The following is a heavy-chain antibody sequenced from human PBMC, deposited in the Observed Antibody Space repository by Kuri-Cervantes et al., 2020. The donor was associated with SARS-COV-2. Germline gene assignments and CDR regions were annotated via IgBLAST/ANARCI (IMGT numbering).Heavy chain of an antibody. CDR1: GFTFENYA. J-gene: IGHJ4*02. V-gene: IGHV3-23*01. D-gene: IGHD2-15*01. Sequence: ESLKISCAASGFTFENYAMTWVRQAPGKGLEWVSALSGSGSATYYADSVKGRFTISRDNSKNTLYLQMNGLRVEDTAVYHCAKTLPSPARSFRWFPRGFFDNWGQGTLVTVSS. CDR3: AKTLPSPARSFRWFPRGFFDN. CDR2: LSGSGSAT.